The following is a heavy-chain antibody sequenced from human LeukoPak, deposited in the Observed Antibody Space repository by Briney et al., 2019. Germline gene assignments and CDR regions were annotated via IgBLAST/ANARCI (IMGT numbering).Heavy chain of an antibody. J-gene: IGHJ4*02. CDR1: GGSISSYY. Sequence: SETLSLTCTVSGGSISSYYWSCIRQPPGKGLEWIGYIYYSGSTNYNPSLKSRVTISVDTSKNQFSLKLSSVTAADTAVYYCARVEDMGQIHYWGQGTLVTVSS. CDR2: IYYSGST. V-gene: IGHV4-59*01. CDR3: ARVEDMGQIHY.